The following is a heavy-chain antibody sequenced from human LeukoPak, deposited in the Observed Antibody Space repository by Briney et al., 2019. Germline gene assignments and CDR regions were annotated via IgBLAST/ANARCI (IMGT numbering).Heavy chain of an antibody. D-gene: IGHD3-22*01. J-gene: IGHJ4*02. Sequence: SETLSLTCTVSGGSISSGDYYWSWIRQPPGKGLEWLGYIYYSGSTYYNPSLKSRVTISVDTSKNQFSLKLSSVTAADTAVYYCARSYDSSRMVSYWGQGTLVTVSS. V-gene: IGHV4-30-4*01. CDR2: IYYSGST. CDR3: ARSYDSSRMVSY. CDR1: GGSISSGDYY.